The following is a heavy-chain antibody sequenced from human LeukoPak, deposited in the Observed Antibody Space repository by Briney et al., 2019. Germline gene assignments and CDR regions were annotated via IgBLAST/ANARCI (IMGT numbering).Heavy chain of an antibody. CDR2: INHSGST. CDR1: GGSFSGYY. V-gene: IGHV4-34*01. Sequence: PSETLSLTCAVYGGSFSGYYWSWIRQPPGKGLEWIGEINHSGSTNYNPSLKSRVTISLDTSKNQFSLKLSSMTAADTAVYYCARDLIVGAIGEDYWGQGTLVTVSS. CDR3: ARDLIVGAIGEDY. D-gene: IGHD1-26*01. J-gene: IGHJ4*02.